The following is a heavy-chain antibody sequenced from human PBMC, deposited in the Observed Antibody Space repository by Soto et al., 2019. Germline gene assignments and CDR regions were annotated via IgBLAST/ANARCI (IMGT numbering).Heavy chain of an antibody. CDR1: GFTFSSYW. V-gene: IGHV3-74*01. J-gene: IGHJ6*02. Sequence: GGSLRLSCAASGFTFSSYWMHWVRQAPGKGLVWVSRINSDVSGTSYADSVKGRFTISRDNAKSTLFLQMNSLRAEDTAVYYCARDRSYGMDVWGQGTTVTVSS. CDR3: ARDRSYGMDV. CDR2: INSDVSGT.